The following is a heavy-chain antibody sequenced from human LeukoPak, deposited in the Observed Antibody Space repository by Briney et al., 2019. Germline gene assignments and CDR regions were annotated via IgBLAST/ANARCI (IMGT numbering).Heavy chain of an antibody. CDR1: GFTVSSNY. D-gene: IGHD2-2*01. J-gene: IGHJ4*02. CDR3: ARYCRSTSCQDY. CDR2: IKEDGSEK. V-gene: IGHV3-7*03. Sequence: GGSLRLSCAASGFTVSSNYMSWVRQAPGKGLEWVANIKEDGSEKHYVDSVKGRFTVSRENAKNALYLQMNNLRAEDTAVYYCARYCRSTSCQDYWGQGILVTVSS.